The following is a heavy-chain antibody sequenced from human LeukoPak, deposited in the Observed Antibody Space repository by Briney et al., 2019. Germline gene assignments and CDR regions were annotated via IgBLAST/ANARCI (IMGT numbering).Heavy chain of an antibody. CDR2: ISAYNGNT. CDR3: ARDSRWELLAGWFDP. D-gene: IGHD1-26*01. Sequence: ASVKVSCKASGYTFTSYGISWVRQAPGQGLEWMGWISAYNGNTNYAQKLQGRVTMTTDTSTSTAYMELRSLRSDDTAVYYCARDSRWELLAGWFDPWGQGTLVTVSS. V-gene: IGHV1-18*01. J-gene: IGHJ5*02. CDR1: GYTFTSYG.